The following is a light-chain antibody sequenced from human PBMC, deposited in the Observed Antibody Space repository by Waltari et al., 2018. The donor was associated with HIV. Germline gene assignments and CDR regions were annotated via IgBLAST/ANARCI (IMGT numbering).Light chain of an antibody. J-gene: IGKJ1*01. Sequence: EIVLTQSPVTLSLSPGERATLSCRASQSISSYLAWYQQKPGQPPRLLIYDASNRATGIPARFTGSGSGTDFTLTISSLEPEDFAVYYCQQRSTWPPGFGQGTNVEIK. CDR2: DAS. CDR3: QQRSTWPPG. CDR1: QSISSY. V-gene: IGKV3-11*01.